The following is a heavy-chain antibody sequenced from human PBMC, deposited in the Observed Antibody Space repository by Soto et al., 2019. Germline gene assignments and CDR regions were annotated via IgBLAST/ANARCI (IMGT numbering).Heavy chain of an antibody. CDR2: IYYSGST. V-gene: IGHV4-59*06. CDR3: ARARGYSSPLDY. Sequence: SETLSLTCTVSGGSLSSYYWSWIRQHPGKGLEWIGYIYYSGSTYYNPSLKSRVTISVDTSKNQFSLKLSSVTAADTAVYYCARARGYSSPLDYWGQGTLVTVSS. D-gene: IGHD5-18*01. CDR1: GGSLSSYY. J-gene: IGHJ4*02.